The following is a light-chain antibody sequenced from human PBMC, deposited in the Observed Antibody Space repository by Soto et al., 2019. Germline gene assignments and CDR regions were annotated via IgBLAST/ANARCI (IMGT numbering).Light chain of an antibody. Sequence: DIQMTQFPSSLSASVGDRVTITCRASQGIRNDLGWYQQKPGKAPKRLIYAASSLQSGVPSRFSGSGSGKEFTLAISSLQTEDSATLYCLQPSTYPLTFGQGTKVEIK. J-gene: IGKJ1*01. CDR3: LQPSTYPLT. V-gene: IGKV1-17*01. CDR1: QGIRND. CDR2: AAS.